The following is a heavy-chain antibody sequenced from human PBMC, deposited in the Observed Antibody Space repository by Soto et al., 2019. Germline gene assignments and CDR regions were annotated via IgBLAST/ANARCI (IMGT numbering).Heavy chain of an antibody. V-gene: IGHV4-59*01. Sequence: SETLSLTCTVSGGSISSYYWSWIRQPPGKGLDWIGYIYYSGSTNYNPSLKSRVTISVDTSKNQFSLKLSSVTAADTAVYYCANADYDIFGNYYYMDVWGKGTTVTVSS. J-gene: IGHJ6*03. CDR2: IYYSGST. CDR1: GGSISSYY. CDR3: ANADYDIFGNYYYMDV. D-gene: IGHD3-9*01.